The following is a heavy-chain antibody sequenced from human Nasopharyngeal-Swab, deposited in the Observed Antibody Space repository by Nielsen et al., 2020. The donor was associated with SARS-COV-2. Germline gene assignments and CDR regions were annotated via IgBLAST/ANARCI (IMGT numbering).Heavy chain of an antibody. V-gene: IGHV3-49*03. J-gene: IGHJ4*02. CDR1: GFTFCDYA. CDR3: TRDWAEVATGFDY. CDR2: IRSKAYGGTT. D-gene: IGHD5-24*01. Sequence: GESLKISCTASGFTFCDYAMSWFRQAPGKGLEWVGFIRSKAYGGTTEYAASVKGRFTISRDDSKSIAHLQMNSLKTEDTAVYYCTRDWAEVATGFDYWGQGTLVTVSS.